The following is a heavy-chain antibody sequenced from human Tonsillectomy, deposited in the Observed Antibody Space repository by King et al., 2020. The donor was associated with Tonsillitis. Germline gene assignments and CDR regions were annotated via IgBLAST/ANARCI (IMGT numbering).Heavy chain of an antibody. D-gene: IGHD4-17*01. J-gene: IGHJ4*02. V-gene: IGHV4-39*07. CDR3: ARDEPTDYGDYER. CDR2: IYYTGST. Sequence: LQLQESGPGLVKPSETLSLTCTVSGDSISSSSYYWGWIRQPPGKGLEWIGSIYYTGSTYYNPTLKSRVTISVDTSKNQFSLKLSSVTAADTAVYYCARDEPTDYGDYERWGQGTLVSVSS. CDR1: GDSISSSSYY.